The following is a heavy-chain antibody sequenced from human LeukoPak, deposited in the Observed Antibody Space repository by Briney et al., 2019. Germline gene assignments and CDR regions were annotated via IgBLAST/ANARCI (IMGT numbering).Heavy chain of an antibody. CDR2: INPNSGGT. V-gene: IGHV1-2*02. J-gene: IGHJ6*03. D-gene: IGHD2-2*01. Sequence: ASVKVSCKASGYTFTGYYMHWVRQAPGQGLEWMGWINPNSGGTNYAQKFQGRVTMTRDTSISTAYMELSRLRSDDTAVYYCARGEQLPKYYYYYYMDVWGKGTTVTVSS. CDR3: ARGEQLPKYYYYYYMDV. CDR1: GYTFTGYY.